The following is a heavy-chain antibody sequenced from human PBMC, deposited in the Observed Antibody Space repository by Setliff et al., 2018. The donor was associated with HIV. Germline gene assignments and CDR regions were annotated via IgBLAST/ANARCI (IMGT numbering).Heavy chain of an antibody. CDR1: GYTFTSYG. J-gene: IGHJ6*03. Sequence: ASVKVSCKASGYTFTSYGISWVRQATGQGLEWMGWMNPNSGNTGCAQKFQGRVTMTRDTSISTAYMELNNLKFEDTAVYYCARARRDSYDRGRRNHYYIDVWGKGTTVTVSS. CDR2: MNPNSGNT. D-gene: IGHD3-22*01. CDR3: ARARRDSYDRGRRNHYYIDV. V-gene: IGHV1-8*02.